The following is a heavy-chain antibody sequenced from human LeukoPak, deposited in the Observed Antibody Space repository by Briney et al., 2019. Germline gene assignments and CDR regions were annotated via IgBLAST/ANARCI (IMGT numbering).Heavy chain of an antibody. V-gene: IGHV3-66*02. CDR2: IYSGGST. J-gene: IGHJ4*02. CDR3: ARPWSGGATGHVDY. Sequence: GGSLRLSCAASGFIVSTNYMSWVRQAPGKGLEWVSVIYSGGSTYYADSVKGRFTISRDNSKIMLYLQMNSLRAEDTAVYYCARPWSGGATGHVDYWGQGTLVTVSS. D-gene: IGHD1-26*01. CDR1: GFIVSTNY.